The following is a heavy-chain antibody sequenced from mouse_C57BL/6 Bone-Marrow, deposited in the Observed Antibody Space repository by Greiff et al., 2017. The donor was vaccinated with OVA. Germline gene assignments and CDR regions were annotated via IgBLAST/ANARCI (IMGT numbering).Heavy chain of an antibody. CDR1: GYTFTSYW. CDR2: IYPGSGST. J-gene: IGHJ1*03. CDR3: ARNYGRSGYFDV. V-gene: IGHV1-55*01. Sequence: VQLQQSGAELVKPGASVKMSCKASGYTFTSYWITWVKQRPGQGLEWIGDIYPGSGSTNYNEKFKSKATLTVDTSSSTAYMQLSSLTSEDSAVYYCARNYGRSGYFDVWGTGTTVTVSS. D-gene: IGHD1-1*01.